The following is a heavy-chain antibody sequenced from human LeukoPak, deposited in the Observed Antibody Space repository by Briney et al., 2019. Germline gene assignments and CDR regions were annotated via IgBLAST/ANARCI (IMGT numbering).Heavy chain of an antibody. V-gene: IGHV3-48*04. Sequence: GGSLRLSCAASGFTFSSYSMNWVRQAPGKGLEWVSYISSSSSTIYYADSVKGRFTISRDNAKNSLYLQMNSLRAEDTAVYYCARDRIGGFDYWGQGTLVTVSS. D-gene: IGHD1-26*01. CDR2: ISSSSSTI. CDR3: ARDRIGGFDY. J-gene: IGHJ4*02. CDR1: GFTFSSYS.